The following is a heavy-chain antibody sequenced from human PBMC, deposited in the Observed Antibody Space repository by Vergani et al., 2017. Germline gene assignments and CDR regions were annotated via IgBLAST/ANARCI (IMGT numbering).Heavy chain of an antibody. CDR1: GYSFTSYW. CDR2: IYPGDSDT. J-gene: IGHJ4*02. D-gene: IGHD5-18*01. Sequence: EVQLVQSGAEVKKPGESLKISCKGSGYSFTSYWIGWVRQMPGKGLEWMGIIYPGDSDTSYSPSFQGRVTISADKSKSTAYLQWSSLKAADTAVYYCARHHTAGGPHFHYWGQGTLVTVSS. V-gene: IGHV5-51*01. CDR3: ARHHTAGGPHFHY.